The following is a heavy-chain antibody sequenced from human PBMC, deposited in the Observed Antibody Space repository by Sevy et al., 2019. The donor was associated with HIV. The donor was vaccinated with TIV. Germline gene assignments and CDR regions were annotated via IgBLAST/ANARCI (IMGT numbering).Heavy chain of an antibody. V-gene: IGHV4-39*01. CDR2: IYYSGST. D-gene: IGHD6-19*01. CDR3: ARHQHPRRFRIAVAGTGKYYFDY. Sequence: SETLSLTCTVSGGSISSSSYYWGWIRQPPGKGLEWIGSIYYSGSTYYDPSLKSRVTISVDTSKNQFSLKLSSVTAADTDVYYCARHQHPRRFRIAVAGTGKYYFDYWGQGTLVTVSS. J-gene: IGHJ4*02. CDR1: GGSISSSSYY.